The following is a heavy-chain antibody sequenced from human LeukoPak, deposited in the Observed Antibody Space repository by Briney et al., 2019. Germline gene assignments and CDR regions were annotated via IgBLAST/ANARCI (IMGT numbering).Heavy chain of an antibody. CDR2: INTNTGNP. J-gene: IGHJ4*02. V-gene: IGHV7-4-1*02. Sequence: ASVKVSCKASGYTFTRYATNWVRQAPGQGLEWMGWINTNTGNPTYAQGFTGRFVFSLDTSVSTAYLQISSLKAEDTAVYYCARSLNSSSSSDNNDYWGQGTLVTVSS. CDR1: GYTFTRYA. D-gene: IGHD6-13*01. CDR3: ARSLNSSSSSDNNDY.